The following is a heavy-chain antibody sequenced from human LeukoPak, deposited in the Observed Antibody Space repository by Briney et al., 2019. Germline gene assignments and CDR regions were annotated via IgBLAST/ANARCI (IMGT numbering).Heavy chain of an antibody. J-gene: IGHJ4*02. V-gene: IGHV3-23*01. CDR2: ISGSGGST. CDR3: AKDRGVWFGEYHNPHYYFDY. CDR1: GFTFSSYA. D-gene: IGHD3-10*01. Sequence: GGSLRLSCAASGFTFSSYAMSWVRQAPGKGLEWVSAISGSGGSTYYADSVKVRFTISRDNSKNTLYLQMNSLRAEDTAVYYCAKDRGVWFGEYHNPHYYFDYWGQGTLVTVSS.